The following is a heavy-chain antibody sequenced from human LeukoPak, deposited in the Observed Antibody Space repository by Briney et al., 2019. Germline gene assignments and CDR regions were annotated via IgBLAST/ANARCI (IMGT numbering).Heavy chain of an antibody. V-gene: IGHV3-74*03. J-gene: IGHJ5*02. CDR1: GFTFSSYW. CDR2: INSDGTTT. D-gene: IGHD1-26*01. CDR3: ARVKVGTWNWFDP. Sequence: GGSLRLSCAASGFTFSSYWMHWVRQAPGQGLVWVSRINSDGTTTTYADSVKGRFTISRDNTKNTVYLQMNSLRAEDSAVYYCARVKVGTWNWFDPWGQGTLVTVSS.